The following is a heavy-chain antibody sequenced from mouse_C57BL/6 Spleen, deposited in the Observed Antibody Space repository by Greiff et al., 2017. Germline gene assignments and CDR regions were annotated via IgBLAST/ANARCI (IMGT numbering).Heavy chain of an antibody. CDR3: ERRGHFYYGSYYYAMDY. CDR2: INPNNGGT. D-gene: IGHD1-1*01. J-gene: IGHJ4*01. V-gene: IGHV1-18*01. CDR1: GYTFTDYN. Sequence: EVQLQQSGPELVKPGASVKIPCKASGYTFTDYNMDWVKQSHGKSLEWIGDINPNNGGTIYNQKFKGKATLTVDKSSSTAYMELRSLPSDDTAVYYCERRGHFYYGSYYYAMDYWGQGTSVTVSS.